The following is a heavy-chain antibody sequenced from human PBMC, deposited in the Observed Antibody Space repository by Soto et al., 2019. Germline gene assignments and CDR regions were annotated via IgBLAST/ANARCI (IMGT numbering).Heavy chain of an antibody. CDR3: ARDLNYYDSSGYYLGDAFDI. V-gene: IGHV3-48*02. Sequence: PGGSLRLSCAASGFTFSSYSMNWVRQAPGKGLEWVSYISSSSSSIYYADSVKGRFTISRDNAKNSLYLQMNSLRDEDTAVYYCARDLNYYDSSGYYLGDAFDIWGQGTMVTVSS. J-gene: IGHJ3*02. D-gene: IGHD3-22*01. CDR2: ISSSSSSI. CDR1: GFTFSSYS.